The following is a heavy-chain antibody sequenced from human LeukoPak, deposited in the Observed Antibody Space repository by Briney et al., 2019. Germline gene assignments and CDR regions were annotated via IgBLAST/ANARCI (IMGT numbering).Heavy chain of an antibody. CDR1: GFTFSSYA. CDR2: ISGSGGST. CDR3: ARDEGSSWPLNFYYYYYGMDV. D-gene: IGHD6-13*01. J-gene: IGHJ6*02. V-gene: IGHV3-23*01. Sequence: GGSLRLSCAASGFTFSSYAMSWVRQAPGKGLEWVSAISGSGGSTYYADSVKGRFTISRDNSKNALYLQMNSLRAEDTAVYYCARDEGSSWPLNFYYYYYGMDVWGQGTTVTVSS.